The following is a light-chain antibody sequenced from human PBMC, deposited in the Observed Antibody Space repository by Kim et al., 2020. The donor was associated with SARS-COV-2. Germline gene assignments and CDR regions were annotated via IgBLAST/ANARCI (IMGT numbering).Light chain of an antibody. J-gene: IGLJ3*02. CDR2: YDN. V-gene: IGLV3-21*04. CDR3: QVWDSSSDHRV. CDR1: NMGSKS. Sequence: APGKTARITCGGNNMGSKSVHWYQQKPGQAPVLVIYYDNNRPSGIPERFSGSNSGNTATLTISRVEAGDEADYYCQVWDSSSDHRVFGGGTQLTVL.